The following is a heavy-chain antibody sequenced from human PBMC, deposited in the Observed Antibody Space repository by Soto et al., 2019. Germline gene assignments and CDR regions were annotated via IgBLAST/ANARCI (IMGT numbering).Heavy chain of an antibody. V-gene: IGHV3-30*04. J-gene: IGHJ4*02. CDR2: ISHDGRNK. D-gene: IGHD3-22*01. Sequence: QVQLVESGGGVVQPGRSLRLSCAASGFTFSRYAMHWVRQAPGKGLEWVALISHDGRNKYYADSVKGRFTISRDNSKNTLYLQMNSLRVEDTAVYYCARDLVFEAMIVVVITHFDYWGQGTLVTVSS. CDR3: ARDLVFEAMIVVVITHFDY. CDR1: GFTFSRYA.